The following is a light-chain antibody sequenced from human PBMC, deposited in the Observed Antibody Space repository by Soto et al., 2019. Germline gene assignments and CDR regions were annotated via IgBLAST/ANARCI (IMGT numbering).Light chain of an antibody. CDR3: LQHNSYPPT. V-gene: IGKV1-17*01. CDR2: AAS. Sequence: DIQMTQSPSSLSASVGDRVTMTCRASQGIGSALGWYQQKPRKAPKRLIYAASSLQSGVPSRFSGSGSGTEFTLTISSLQPEDFATYYCLQHNSYPPTFGGGTKVEIK. CDR1: QGIGSA. J-gene: IGKJ4*01.